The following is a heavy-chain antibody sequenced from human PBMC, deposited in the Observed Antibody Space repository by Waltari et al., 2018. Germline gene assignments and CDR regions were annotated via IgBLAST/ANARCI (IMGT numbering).Heavy chain of an antibody. D-gene: IGHD1-26*01. CDR2: INPNSGGT. CDR3: ARVQFFMGLDDYHYMDV. V-gene: IGHV1-2*06. J-gene: IGHJ6*03. Sequence: QVQLVQSGAEVKKPGASVKVSCKASGYTFTGYYMHWVRQAPGQGLEWMGRINPNSGGTNYAQKFQGRVTMTRDTSISTAYMELSRLRSDDTAVYYCARVQFFMGLDDYHYMDVWGKGTTVTVSS. CDR1: GYTFTGYY.